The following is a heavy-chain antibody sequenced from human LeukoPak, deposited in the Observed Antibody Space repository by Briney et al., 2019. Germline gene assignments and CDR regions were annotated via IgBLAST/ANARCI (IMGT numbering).Heavy chain of an antibody. CDR3: ARGSRVGGDAFDI. V-gene: IGHV3-21*01. J-gene: IGHJ3*02. CDR2: ISSSSSYI. CDR1: GFTFSSHS. Sequence: PGGSLRLSCAASGFTFSSHSMNWVRQAPGKGLEWVSSISSSSSYIYYADSVKGRFTISRDNAKNSLYLQMNSLRAEDTAVYYCARGSRVGGDAFDIWGQGTMVTVSS. D-gene: IGHD1-26*01.